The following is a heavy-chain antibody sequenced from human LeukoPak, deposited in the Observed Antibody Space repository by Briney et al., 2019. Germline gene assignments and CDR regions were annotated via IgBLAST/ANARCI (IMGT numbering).Heavy chain of an antibody. V-gene: IGHV4-34*01. CDR1: GGSFSGYY. CDR3: ASNQGTGLFGYYYYYMDV. J-gene: IGHJ6*03. CDR2: INHSGTT. Sequence: SETLSLTCAVSGGSFSGYYWSWIRQPPGKGLEWIGEINHSGTTNYSPSLESRVTISADTSKKQFSLKLTSRTAADTAVYYCASNQGTGLFGYYYYYMDVWGEGTTVTVSS. D-gene: IGHD2-8*02.